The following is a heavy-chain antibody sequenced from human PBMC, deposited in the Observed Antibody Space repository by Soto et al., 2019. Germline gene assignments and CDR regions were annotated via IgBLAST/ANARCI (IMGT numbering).Heavy chain of an antibody. Sequence: EVQLVESGGGLVQPGGSLRLSCAASGFTFSSYWMSWVRQAPGKGLERVANIKQDGSEKYYVDSVKGRFTISRDNAKNSLYLQMNSLRAEDTAVYYCARLRRWGWGWFDPWGQGTLVTVSS. J-gene: IGHJ5*02. CDR3: ARLRRWGWGWFDP. CDR2: IKQDGSEK. CDR1: GFTFSSYW. V-gene: IGHV3-7*03. D-gene: IGHD3-16*01.